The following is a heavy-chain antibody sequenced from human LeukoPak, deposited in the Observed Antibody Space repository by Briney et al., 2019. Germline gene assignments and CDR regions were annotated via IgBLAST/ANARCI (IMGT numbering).Heavy chain of an antibody. V-gene: IGHV1-2*02. CDR1: GYTFTGYY. CDR3: ARDSPMYYDSSGYLFDY. D-gene: IGHD3-22*01. CDR2: INPNSGGT. J-gene: IGHJ4*02. Sequence: GASVKVSCKASGYTFTGYYMHWVRQAPGQGLEWMGWINPNSGGTNYAQKFQGRVTTTRNTSISTAYMELSSLRSDDTAVYYCARDSPMYYDSSGYLFDYWGQGTLVTVSS.